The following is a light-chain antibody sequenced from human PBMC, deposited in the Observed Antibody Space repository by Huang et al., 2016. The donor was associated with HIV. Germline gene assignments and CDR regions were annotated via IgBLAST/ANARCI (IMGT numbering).Light chain of an antibody. CDR3: QRYNGWPPYT. CDR2: GAS. J-gene: IGKJ2*01. Sequence: EIVMTQSPVTLSVSPGERATLPCRASQKIDSNLAGYQQKSGQSPRLLISGASTRATGIPARFSCSGSGTEFTLTISRLQSEDFVVYYCQRYNGWPPYTFGQGTKLEIK. CDR1: QKIDSN. V-gene: IGKV3-15*01.